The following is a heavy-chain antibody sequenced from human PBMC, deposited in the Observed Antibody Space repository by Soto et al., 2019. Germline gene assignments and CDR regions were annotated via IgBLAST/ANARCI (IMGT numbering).Heavy chain of an antibody. CDR3: ARGTLFVVAPPYDY. J-gene: IGHJ4*02. CDR1: GVTFSSYW. CDR2: IKQDGSEK. V-gene: IGHV3-7*01. D-gene: IGHD3-3*01. Sequence: GGSVRLSCAASGVTFSSYWMSWVRQAPGKGLEWVANIKQDGSEKYYVDSVKGRFTISRDNAKNSLYLQMDSLRAEDTALYYCARGTLFVVAPPYDYWGQATLVTISS.